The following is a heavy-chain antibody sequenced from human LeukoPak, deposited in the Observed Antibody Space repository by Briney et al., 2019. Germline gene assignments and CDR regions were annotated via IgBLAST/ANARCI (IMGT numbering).Heavy chain of an antibody. J-gene: IGHJ3*02. CDR3: ARDTDYYDSSGYYYGAFDI. CDR1: GFTFSSYA. D-gene: IGHD3-22*01. V-gene: IGHV3-30-3*01. Sequence: GRSLRLSCAASGFTFSSYAMHWVHQAPGKGLEWVAVISYGGSNKYYADSVKGRFTISRDNSKNTLYLQMNSLRAEDTAVYYCARDTDYYDSSGYYYGAFDIWGQGTMVTVSS. CDR2: ISYGGSNK.